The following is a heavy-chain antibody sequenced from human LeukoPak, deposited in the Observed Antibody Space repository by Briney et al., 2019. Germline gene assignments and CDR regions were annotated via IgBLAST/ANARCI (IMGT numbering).Heavy chain of an antibody. CDR2: IRYDGSNK. J-gene: IGHJ6*03. CDR1: GFTFSSYG. V-gene: IGHV3-30*02. Sequence: PGGSLRLSCATSGFTFSSYGMHWVRQAPGKGLEWVAFIRYDGSNKYYADSVKGRFTISRDNSKNTLYLQMNSLRAEDTAVYYCARGTYCSSTSCPGGYMDVWGKGTTVTVSS. CDR3: ARGTYCSSTSCPGGYMDV. D-gene: IGHD2-2*01.